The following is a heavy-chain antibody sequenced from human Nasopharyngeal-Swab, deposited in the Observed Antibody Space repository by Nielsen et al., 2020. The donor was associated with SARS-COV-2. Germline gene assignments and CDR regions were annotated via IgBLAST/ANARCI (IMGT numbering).Heavy chain of an antibody. V-gene: IGHV3-53*01. Sequence: GGSLRLSCAASGFTVNSNFMTWVRQAPGKGLEWVSLIYSSGGTHYADSVKGRFTISRDSSWNTLYLQMNSLTAEDTAVYYCARVLDGYNGFDYWGQGTLVTVSS. CDR3: ARVLDGYNGFDY. D-gene: IGHD5-24*01. J-gene: IGHJ4*02. CDR1: GFTVNSNF. CDR2: IYSSGGT.